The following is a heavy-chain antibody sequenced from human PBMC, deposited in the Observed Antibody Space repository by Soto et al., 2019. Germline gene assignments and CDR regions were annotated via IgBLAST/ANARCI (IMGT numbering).Heavy chain of an antibody. Sequence: GGSLRLSCAASGFTFSSYAMHWVRQAPGKGLEWVAVISYDGSNKYYADSVKGRFTISRDNSKNTLYLQMNSLRAEDTAVYYCAREETYYDYVWGSYRPPPFDYWGQGTLVTVSS. V-gene: IGHV3-30-3*01. D-gene: IGHD3-16*02. CDR3: AREETYYDYVWGSYRPPPFDY. J-gene: IGHJ4*02. CDR2: ISYDGSNK. CDR1: GFTFSSYA.